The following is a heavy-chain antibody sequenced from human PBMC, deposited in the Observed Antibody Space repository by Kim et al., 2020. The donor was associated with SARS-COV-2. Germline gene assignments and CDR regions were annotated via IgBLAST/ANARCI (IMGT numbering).Heavy chain of an antibody. CDR1: GYTFIDSP. CDR3: ASGGIPLWLV. CDR2: INTATGNT. V-gene: IGHV1-3*04. D-gene: IGHD3-16*01. J-gene: IGHJ4*02. Sequence: ASVKVSCKASGYTFIDSPMHWLRQAPGQGLEWLGWINTATGNTKYSQRLQGRVTLTSDTSAHTVYVDVSSLTSEDTAVYFCASGGIPLWLVWGQGTLVTVSS.